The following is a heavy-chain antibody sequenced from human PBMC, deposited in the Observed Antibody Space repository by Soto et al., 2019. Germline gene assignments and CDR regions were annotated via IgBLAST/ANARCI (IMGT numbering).Heavy chain of an antibody. CDR1: GFTFSSYG. D-gene: IGHD2-15*01. Sequence: GGSLRLSCAASGFTFSSYGMHWVRQAPGKGLEWVAVIWYDGSNKYYADSVKGRFTISRDNSKNTLYLQMNSLRAEDTAVYYCARGECSGGSCYPGAFDIWGQGTMVTVSS. J-gene: IGHJ3*02. V-gene: IGHV3-33*01. CDR2: IWYDGSNK. CDR3: ARGECSGGSCYPGAFDI.